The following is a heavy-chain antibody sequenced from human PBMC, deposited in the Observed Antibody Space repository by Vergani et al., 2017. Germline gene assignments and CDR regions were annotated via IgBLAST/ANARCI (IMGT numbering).Heavy chain of an antibody. CDR3: ARGQLHYYGSGSYYGKKLNAFDI. D-gene: IGHD3-10*01. J-gene: IGHJ3*02. V-gene: IGHV3-30*19. CDR1: GFTFSSYG. CDR2: ISYDGSNK. Sequence: QVQLVESGGGVVQPGGSLRLSCAASGFTFSSYGMHWVRQAPGKGLEWVAVISYDGSNKYYADSVKGRFTISRDNSKNTLYLQMNSLRAEDTAVYYCARGQLHYYGSGSYYGKKLNAFDIWGQGTMVTVSS.